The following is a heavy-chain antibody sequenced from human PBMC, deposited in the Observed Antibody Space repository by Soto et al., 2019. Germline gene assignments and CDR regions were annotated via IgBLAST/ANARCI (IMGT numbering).Heavy chain of an antibody. CDR1: GFTFSSYG. J-gene: IGHJ4*02. Sequence: GGSLRLSCAASGFTFSSYGMHWVRQAPGKGLEWVAVISYDGSNKYYADSVKGRFTISRDNSKNTLYLQMNSLRAEDTAVYYCAKERGAYGDHAAYYFDYWGQGTLVTVSS. D-gene: IGHD4-17*01. V-gene: IGHV3-30*18. CDR2: ISYDGSNK. CDR3: AKERGAYGDHAAYYFDY.